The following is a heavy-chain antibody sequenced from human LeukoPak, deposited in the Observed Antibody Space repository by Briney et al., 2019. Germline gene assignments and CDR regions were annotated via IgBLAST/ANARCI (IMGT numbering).Heavy chain of an antibody. CDR1: GYTFTSYY. V-gene: IGHV1-46*01. Sequence: ASVKVSCKASGYTFTSYYMHWVRQAPGQGLEWMGIINPSGGSTSYAQKFQGRVTMTRDTSTSTVYMELSSLRSEDTAVYYCARDRLQGGSGWYYFDYWGQGTLVTVSS. CDR2: INPSGGST. CDR3: ARDRLQGGSGWYYFDY. J-gene: IGHJ4*02. D-gene: IGHD6-19*01.